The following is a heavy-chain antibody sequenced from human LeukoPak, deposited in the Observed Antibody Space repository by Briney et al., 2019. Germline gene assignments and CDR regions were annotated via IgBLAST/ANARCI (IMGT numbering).Heavy chain of an antibody. D-gene: IGHD6-19*01. J-gene: IGHJ3*01. CDR1: GYTFTSYD. CDR2: IVPILVIP. Sequence: ASVKVSCKASGYTFTSYDMHWVRQAPGQGLEWMGGIVPILVIPHYAQKFQGRVTITADESATTVYMELSSLRSEDTAVYYCARDSVGQWPPEAFHVWGQGTMVTVSS. V-gene: IGHV1-69*10. CDR3: ARDSVGQWPPEAFHV.